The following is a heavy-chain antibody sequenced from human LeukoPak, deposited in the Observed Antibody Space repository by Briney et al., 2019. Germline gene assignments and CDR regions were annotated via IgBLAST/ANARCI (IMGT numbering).Heavy chain of an antibody. V-gene: IGHV4-59*01. CDR1: GGSISSYY. D-gene: IGHD5-12*01. CDR2: IYYSGST. CDR3: AGGRDAQYGGSSFDY. Sequence: SETLSLTCTVSGGSISSYYWSWIRQPPGKGLEWIGYIYYSGSTNYNPSLKSRVTISVDTSKNQFSLKLSSVTAADTAVYYCAGGRDAQYGGSSFDYWGQGTLVTVSS. J-gene: IGHJ4*02.